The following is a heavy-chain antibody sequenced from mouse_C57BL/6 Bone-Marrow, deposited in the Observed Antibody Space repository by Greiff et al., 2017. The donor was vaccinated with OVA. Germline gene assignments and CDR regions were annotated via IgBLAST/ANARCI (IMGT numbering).Heavy chain of an antibody. J-gene: IGHJ3*01. V-gene: IGHV1-19*01. D-gene: IGHD1-1*01. CDR2: INPYNGGT. CDR1: GYTFTDYY. CDR3: ARREFYYYGSSYPSCAY. Sequence: EVQLQQSGPVLVKPGASVKMSCKASGYTFTDYYMNWVKQSHGKSLEWIGVINPYNGGTSYNQKFKGKATLTVDKSSSTAYMELNSLTSEDSAVYYCARREFYYYGSSYPSCAYWGQGTLVTVSA.